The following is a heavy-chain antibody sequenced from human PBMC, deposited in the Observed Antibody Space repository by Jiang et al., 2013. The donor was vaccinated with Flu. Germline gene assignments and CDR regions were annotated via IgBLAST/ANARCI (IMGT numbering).Heavy chain of an antibody. D-gene: IGHD6-13*01. V-gene: IGHV5-51*01. Sequence: GAEVKKPGESLRISCKGSGYTFTNYWIAWVRQMPGKGLEWMGFIYPDDSDTRYSPSFQGQVTISADKSFSTAYLQWSSLKASDTAMYYCARQYSSSWSPWGQGTLVTVSS. CDR3: ARQYSSSWSP. CDR2: IYPDDSDT. J-gene: IGHJ4*02. CDR1: GYTFTNYW.